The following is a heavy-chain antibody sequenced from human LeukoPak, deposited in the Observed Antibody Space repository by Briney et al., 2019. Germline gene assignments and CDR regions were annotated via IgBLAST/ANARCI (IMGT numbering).Heavy chain of an antibody. Sequence: SETLSLTCAVYGGSFSGYYWSWIRQPPGKGLEWIGEINHSGSTNYNPSLKSRVTISADTSKNQFSLKLSSVTAADTAVYYCARDRFRYYYGSGSSSYYFDYWGPGTLVTVSS. D-gene: IGHD3-10*01. CDR3: ARDRFRYYYGSGSSSYYFDY. J-gene: IGHJ4*02. V-gene: IGHV4-34*01. CDR2: INHSGST. CDR1: GGSFSGYY.